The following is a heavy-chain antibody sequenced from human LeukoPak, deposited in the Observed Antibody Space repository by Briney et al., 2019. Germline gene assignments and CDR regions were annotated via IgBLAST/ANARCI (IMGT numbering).Heavy chain of an antibody. Sequence: GGSLRLSCAASGFPFSSYSMNWVRQATGKGLEWVSYISNSASTIYYADSVTGRFTISRDNAKNSLYLQMNSLRDEDTAVYYCARDPVATSRFDYWGQGTLVTVSS. J-gene: IGHJ4*02. D-gene: IGHD5-12*01. CDR3: ARDPVATSRFDY. CDR1: GFPFSSYS. V-gene: IGHV3-48*02. CDR2: ISNSASTI.